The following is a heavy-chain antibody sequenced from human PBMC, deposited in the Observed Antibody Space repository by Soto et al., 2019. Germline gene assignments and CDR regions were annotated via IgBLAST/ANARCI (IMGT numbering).Heavy chain of an antibody. CDR1: GFTFSSYW. V-gene: IGHV3-7*05. D-gene: IGHD6-19*01. J-gene: IGHJ4*02. CDR3: ARDRREKQWLVRGSPNGIDY. CDR2: IKQDGSEK. Sequence: GGSLRLSCAASGFTFSSYWMSWVRQAPGKGLEWVANIKQDGSEKYYVDSVKGRFTISRDNAKNSLYLQMNSLRAEDTAVYYCARDRREKQWLVRGSPNGIDYWGQGTLVTVSS.